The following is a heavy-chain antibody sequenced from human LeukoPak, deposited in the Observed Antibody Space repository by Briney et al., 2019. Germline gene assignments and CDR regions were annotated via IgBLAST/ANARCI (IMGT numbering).Heavy chain of an antibody. D-gene: IGHD3-22*01. V-gene: IGHV4-59*08. CDR3: ARQGRQWLSTYFDY. J-gene: IGHJ4*02. Sequence: SETLSLTCTVSGGSISSYYWSWIRQPPGKGLEWIGYISYSGSTNYNPSLKSRVTISVDTSKNQFSLKLSSVTAADTAVYYCARQGRQWLSTYFDYWGQGTLVTVST. CDR2: ISYSGST. CDR1: GGSISSYY.